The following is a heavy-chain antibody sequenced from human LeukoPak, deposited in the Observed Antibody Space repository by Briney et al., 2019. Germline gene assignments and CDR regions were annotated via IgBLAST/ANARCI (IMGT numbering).Heavy chain of an antibody. V-gene: IGHV3-7*05. CDR1: GFTFSSYW. J-gene: IGHJ2*01. CDR2: IKQDGSEK. Sequence: GGSLILSCAASGFTFSSYWMSWVRQAPGKGLEWVANIKQDGSEKYYVDSVRGRFTISRDNAKNSLFLQMNSLRAEDTAVYYCARIDFDSSGYNWYFDLWGRGTLVTVSS. D-gene: IGHD3-22*01. CDR3: ARIDFDSSGYNWYFDL.